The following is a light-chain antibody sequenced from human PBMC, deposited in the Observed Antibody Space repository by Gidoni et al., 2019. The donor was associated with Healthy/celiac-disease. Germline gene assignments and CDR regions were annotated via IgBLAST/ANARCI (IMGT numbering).Light chain of an antibody. CDR3: QQYDNLPTWT. J-gene: IGKJ1*01. CDR2: DAS. V-gene: IGKV1-33*01. Sequence: DIQMTQSPSSLSASVGDRVTITCQASQDISNYLNWYQQKPGKAPKLLIYDASNLETGVPSRFSGSGSGTDFTFTISSLQPEDIATYYCQQYDNLPTWTFPRDQGGNQT. CDR1: QDISNY.